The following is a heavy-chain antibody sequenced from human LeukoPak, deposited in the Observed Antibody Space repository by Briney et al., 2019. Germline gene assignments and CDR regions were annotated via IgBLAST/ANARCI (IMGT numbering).Heavy chain of an antibody. CDR1: EYTFTSYY. CDR3: ASLGSGSSPIIDFDY. CDR2: IDPSGGGT. D-gene: IGHD3-10*01. J-gene: IGHJ4*02. V-gene: IGHV1-46*01. Sequence: ASVKVSCKASEYTFTSYYMHWVRQAPGQGLEWMGIIDPSGGGTSYAQKFQGRVTMTRDTSTSTVYMELSSLRSEDTAVYYCASLGSGSSPIIDFDYWGQGTLVTVSS.